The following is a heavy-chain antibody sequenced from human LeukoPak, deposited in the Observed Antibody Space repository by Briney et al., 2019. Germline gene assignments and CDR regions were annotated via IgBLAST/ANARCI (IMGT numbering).Heavy chain of an antibody. Sequence: GGSLRLSCAASGFTFSSYWMSRVRQAPGKGLEWVANIKQDGSEKYYVDSVKGRFTISRDNAKNSLYLQMNSLRAEDTAVYYCARDGWRIDYGDYGSLDYWGQGTLVTVSS. J-gene: IGHJ4*02. CDR2: IKQDGSEK. CDR3: ARDGWRIDYGDYGSLDY. CDR1: GFTFSSYW. V-gene: IGHV3-7*01. D-gene: IGHD4-17*01.